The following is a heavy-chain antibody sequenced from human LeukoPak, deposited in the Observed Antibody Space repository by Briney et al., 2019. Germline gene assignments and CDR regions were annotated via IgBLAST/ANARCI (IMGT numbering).Heavy chain of an antibody. D-gene: IGHD2-15*01. CDR3: ARVRSSGRVVVVVYLFDY. V-gene: IGHV4-39*07. J-gene: IGHJ4*02. CDR1: GGSISSSSYY. Sequence: PSETLSLTCTVSGGSISSSSYYWGWIRQPPGKGLEWIGSIYYSGSTYYNPSLKSRVTISVDTSKNQFSLKLSSVTAADTAVYYCARVRSSGRVVVVVYLFDYWGQGTLVTVSS. CDR2: IYYSGST.